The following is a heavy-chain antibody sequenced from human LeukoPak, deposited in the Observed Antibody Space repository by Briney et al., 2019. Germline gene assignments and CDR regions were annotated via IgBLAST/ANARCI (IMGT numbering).Heavy chain of an antibody. D-gene: IGHD6-19*01. CDR2: IYHSGST. CDR1: GYSISSGYY. J-gene: IGHJ4*02. Sequence: SETLSLTCAVSGYSISSGYYWGWIRQPPGKGLEWTGSIYHSGSTYYNPSLKSRVTISVDTSKNQFSLKLSSVTAADTAVYYCARGRGYSSGWYGYWGQGTLVTVSS. CDR3: ARGRGYSSGWYGY. V-gene: IGHV4-38-2*01.